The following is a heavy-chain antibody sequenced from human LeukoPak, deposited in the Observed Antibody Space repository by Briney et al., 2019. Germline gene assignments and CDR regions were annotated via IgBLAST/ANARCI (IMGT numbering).Heavy chain of an antibody. V-gene: IGHV1-58*02. CDR2: LVVGSGNT. J-gene: IGHJ5*02. Sequence: ASVKVSCKASGFTFTSVAMQWVRQARGQRLEWIGWLVVGSGNTRYAQKFQERVTITTDMSTSTAYMELRSLSSEDTAVYYCAADVIPGPKGFDPWGQGTLVTVSS. CDR1: GFTFTSVA. CDR3: AADVIPGPKGFDP. D-gene: IGHD2-21*01.